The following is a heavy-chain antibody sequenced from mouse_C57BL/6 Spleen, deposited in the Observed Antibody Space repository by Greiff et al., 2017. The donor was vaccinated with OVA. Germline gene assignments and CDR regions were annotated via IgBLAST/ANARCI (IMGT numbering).Heavy chain of an antibody. CDR1: GYTFTNYW. CDR3: ARSHYYGSSPYAMDY. Sequence: QVQLQQSGAELVRPGTSVKMSCKASGYTFTNYWIGWAKQRPGHGLEWIGDIYPGGGYTNYNEKFKGKATLTADKSSSTAYMQFSSLTSEDSAIYYCARSHYYGSSPYAMDYWGQGTSVTVSS. V-gene: IGHV1-63*01. D-gene: IGHD1-1*01. CDR2: IYPGGGYT. J-gene: IGHJ4*01.